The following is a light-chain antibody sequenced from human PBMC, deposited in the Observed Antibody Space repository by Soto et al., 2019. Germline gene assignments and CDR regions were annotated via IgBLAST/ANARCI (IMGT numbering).Light chain of an antibody. CDR2: EVS. J-gene: IGLJ2*01. CDR3: SSYAGSNAVV. CDR1: SSDVGGYNY. Sequence: SALTQPPSASGSPGQSVTISCTGTSSDVGGYNYVSRYQQHPGKAPKLMIYEVSKRPSGVPDRFSGSKSGNTASLTVSGLQAEDEADYYCSSYAGSNAVVFGGGTKLTVL. V-gene: IGLV2-8*01.